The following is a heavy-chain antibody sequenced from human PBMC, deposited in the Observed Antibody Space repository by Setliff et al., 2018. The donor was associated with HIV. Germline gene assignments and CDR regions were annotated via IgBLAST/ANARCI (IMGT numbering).Heavy chain of an antibody. Sequence: ASVKVSCKASGDTFSNYAFSWVRQAPGQGLQWVGGIIPLFGTTNYAQKFQGRVTITANESTNIAHMELSSLRSADTAMYYCATVFYYDSESYSLDYWGQGMLVTVSS. CDR2: IIPLFGTT. J-gene: IGHJ4*02. D-gene: IGHD3-10*01. CDR1: GDTFSNYA. V-gene: IGHV1-69*13. CDR3: ATVFYYDSESYSLDY.